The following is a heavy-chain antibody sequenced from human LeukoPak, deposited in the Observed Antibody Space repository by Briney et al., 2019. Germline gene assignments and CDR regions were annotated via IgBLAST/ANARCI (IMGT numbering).Heavy chain of an antibody. CDR2: ISGSGGST. Sequence: GGSLRLSCAASGFTFSNFAMSWARQAPGKGLEWVSAISGSGGSTYYADSVKGRFTISRDNSKNTLYLQMNSLRAEDTAVYYCAKTRPLDSSSWSHGDYWGQGTLVTVSS. D-gene: IGHD6-13*01. CDR3: AKTRPLDSSSWSHGDY. J-gene: IGHJ4*02. CDR1: GFTFSNFA. V-gene: IGHV3-23*01.